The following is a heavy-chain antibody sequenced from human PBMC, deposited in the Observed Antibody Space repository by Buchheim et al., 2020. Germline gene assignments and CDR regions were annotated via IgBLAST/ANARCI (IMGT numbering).Heavy chain of an antibody. CDR3: AKDLGGWSSYGMDV. J-gene: IGHJ6*02. Sequence: EVQLLESGGGLVQPGGSLRLSCAASRFTFSSYAMSWVRQAPGKGLEWVSSISGSGDSTYYADSAKGRFTISRDNSKHTLYLQMNSLRAEDTAVYYCAKDLGGWSSYGMDVWGQGTT. D-gene: IGHD6-19*01. V-gene: IGHV3-23*01. CDR2: ISGSGDST. CDR1: RFTFSSYA.